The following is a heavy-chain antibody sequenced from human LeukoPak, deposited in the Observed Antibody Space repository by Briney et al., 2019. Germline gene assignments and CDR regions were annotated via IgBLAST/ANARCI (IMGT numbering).Heavy chain of an antibody. J-gene: IGHJ4*02. CDR1: GFTFSSYA. CDR3: ARGSHYYDSSGRLYYFDY. CDR2: ISYDGSNK. Sequence: GGSLRLSCAASGFTFSSYAMHWVRQAPGKGLEWVAVISYDGSNKYYADSVKGRFTISRDNSKNTLYLQMNSLRAEDTAVYYCARGSHYYDSSGRLYYFDYWGQGTLVTVSS. V-gene: IGHV3-30-3*01. D-gene: IGHD3-22*01.